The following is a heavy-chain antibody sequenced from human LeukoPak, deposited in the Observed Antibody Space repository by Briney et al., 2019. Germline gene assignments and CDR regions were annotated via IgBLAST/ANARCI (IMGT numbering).Heavy chain of an antibody. CDR2: IYHSGST. CDR3: ARSVAVAGPRYWYFDL. J-gene: IGHJ2*01. D-gene: IGHD6-19*01. CDR1: GYSISSGYY. Sequence: SETLSLTCTVSGYSISSGYYWGWIRQPPGKGLEWIGSIYHSGSTYYNPSLKSRVTISVDTSKNQFSLKLSSVTAADTAVYYCARSVAVAGPRYWYFDLWGRGTLVTVSS. V-gene: IGHV4-38-2*02.